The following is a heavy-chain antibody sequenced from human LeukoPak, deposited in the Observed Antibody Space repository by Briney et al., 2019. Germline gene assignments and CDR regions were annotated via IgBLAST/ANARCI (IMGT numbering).Heavy chain of an antibody. CDR3: ARGRITIFGVVIIRYYFDY. CDR1: GYTFTGYY. CDR2: INPNSGNT. J-gene: IGHJ4*02. D-gene: IGHD3-3*01. V-gene: IGHV1-8*02. Sequence: GASVKVSCKASGYTFTGYYMHWVRQAPGQGFEWMGWINPNSGNTGYAQKFQGRVTMTRNTSISTAYMELSSLRSEDTAVYYCARGRITIFGVVIIRYYFDYWGQGTLVTVSS.